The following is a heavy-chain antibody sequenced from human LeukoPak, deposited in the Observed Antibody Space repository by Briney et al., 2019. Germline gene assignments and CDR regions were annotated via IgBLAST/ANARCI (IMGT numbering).Heavy chain of an antibody. CDR3: ARAGGAVAGNEGWFDP. Sequence: SETLSLTCTVSGGSISSYYWSWIRQPPGKGLEWIGYIYYSGSTNYNPSLKSRVTISVDTSKNQFSLKLRSVTAADTAVCYCARAGGAVAGNEGWFDPWGQGTLVTVSS. D-gene: IGHD6-19*01. V-gene: IGHV4-59*01. CDR1: GGSISSYY. J-gene: IGHJ5*02. CDR2: IYYSGST.